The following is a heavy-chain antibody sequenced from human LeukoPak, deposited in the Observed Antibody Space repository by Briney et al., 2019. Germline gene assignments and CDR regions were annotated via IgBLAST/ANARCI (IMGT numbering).Heavy chain of an antibody. CDR1: GGSFSGYY. CDR2: INHSGST. J-gene: IGHJ4*02. V-gene: IGHV4-34*01. CDR3: ARHGIVDDFWSGYQYGYFDY. D-gene: IGHD3-3*01. Sequence: SETLSLTCAVYGGSFSGYYWSWIRQPPGKGLEWIGEINHSGSTYYNPSLKSRVTISVDTSKNQFSLKLSSVTAADTAVYYCARHGIVDDFWSGYQYGYFDYWGQGTLVTVSS.